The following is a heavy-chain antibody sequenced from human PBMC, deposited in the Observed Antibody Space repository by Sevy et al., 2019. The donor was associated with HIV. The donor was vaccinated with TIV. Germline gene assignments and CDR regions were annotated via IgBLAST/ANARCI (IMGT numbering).Heavy chain of an antibody. Sequence: GGSLRLSCATSGFTFYNYAMSWFRQAPGKGLEWIGFIRTTVNGGTAEYAASVEGRFTISRYDSRSIAYLQMNNLKTEDTAVYYCTRDERDLDAFDIWGHGTMVTVSS. CDR3: TRDERDLDAFDI. CDR2: IRTTVNGGTA. CDR1: GFTFYNYA. V-gene: IGHV3-49*03. J-gene: IGHJ3*02.